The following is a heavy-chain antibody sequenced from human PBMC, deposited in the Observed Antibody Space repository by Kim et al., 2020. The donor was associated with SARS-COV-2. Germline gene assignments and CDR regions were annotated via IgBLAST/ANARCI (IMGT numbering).Heavy chain of an antibody. Sequence: AVKGRFTITRNTSKNTLYLRTNSLAPEDSAVYYCANFALSGSYYIGFDYWGQGTLVTVSS. CDR3: ANFALSGSYYIGFDY. D-gene: IGHD3-10*01. V-gene: IGHV3-30*02. J-gene: IGHJ4*02.